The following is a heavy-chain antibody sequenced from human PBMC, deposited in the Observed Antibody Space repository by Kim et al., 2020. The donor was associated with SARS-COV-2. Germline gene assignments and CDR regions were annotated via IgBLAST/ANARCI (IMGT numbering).Heavy chain of an antibody. Sequence: VTGRFTISRDNGKNSLYLQVNSLRAEDTAVYYCARENGDYVWGSYRYFDFWGQGTLVTVSS. CDR3: ARENGDYVWGSYRYFDF. J-gene: IGHJ4*02. V-gene: IGHV3-48*01. D-gene: IGHD3-16*02.